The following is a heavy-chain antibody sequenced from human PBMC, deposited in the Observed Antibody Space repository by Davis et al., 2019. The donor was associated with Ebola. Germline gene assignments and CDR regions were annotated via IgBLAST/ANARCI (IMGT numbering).Heavy chain of an antibody. CDR3: ARDQWLVSLTAAFDI. J-gene: IGHJ3*02. D-gene: IGHD6-19*01. Sequence: GESLKISCAASGFTFSSYSMNWVRQAPGKGLEWVSYISSSSSTIYYADSVKGRFTIPRDNAKNSLYLQMNSLRDEDTAVYYCARDQWLVSLTAAFDIWGQGTMVTVSS. CDR1: GFTFSSYS. CDR2: ISSSSSTI. V-gene: IGHV3-48*02.